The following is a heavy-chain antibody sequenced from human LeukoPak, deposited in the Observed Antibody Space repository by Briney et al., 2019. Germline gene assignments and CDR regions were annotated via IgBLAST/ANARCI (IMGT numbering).Heavy chain of an antibody. CDR1: GFTFTNYA. CDR3: AKCEDSYGNDALDI. J-gene: IGHJ3*02. Sequence: PAGSLRLSCAAYGFTFTNYAMNWVRQAPGKGREWVSYTRGGRGVTHYADSVKGRFTISRDNSNNILYLQMSSLRAEDTAVYYCAKCEDSYGNDALDIWGQGTMVTVSS. CDR2: TRGGRGVT. D-gene: IGHD5-18*01. V-gene: IGHV3-23*01.